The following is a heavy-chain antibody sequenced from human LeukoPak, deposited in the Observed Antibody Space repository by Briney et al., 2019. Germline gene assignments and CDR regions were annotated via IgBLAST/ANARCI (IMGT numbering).Heavy chain of an antibody. CDR3: ARGRPGITIFGPRGGYFDY. CDR2: INHSGST. CDR1: GGSFSGYY. V-gene: IGHV4-34*01. Sequence: PSETLSLTCAVYGGSFSGYYWSWIRQPPGKGLEWIGEINHSGSTNYNPSLKSRVTISVDTSKNQFSLKLSSVTAADTAVYYCARGRPGITIFGPRGGYFDYWGQGTLVTVSS. D-gene: IGHD3-3*01. J-gene: IGHJ4*02.